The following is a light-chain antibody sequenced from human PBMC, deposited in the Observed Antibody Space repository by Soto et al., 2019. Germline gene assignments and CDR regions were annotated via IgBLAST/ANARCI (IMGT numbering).Light chain of an antibody. V-gene: IGKV3D-15*01. J-gene: IGKJ4*01. Sequence: EIVLTQSPATLSVSPGERAALSCRASQSVSNNLAWYQQKPGQPPRLLIFGASTRATGIPARFSGSGSEAEFAPTISTLQSEDFAVYYCQQHSVWPLTFGGGTKVEIK. CDR2: GAS. CDR1: QSVSNN. CDR3: QQHSVWPLT.